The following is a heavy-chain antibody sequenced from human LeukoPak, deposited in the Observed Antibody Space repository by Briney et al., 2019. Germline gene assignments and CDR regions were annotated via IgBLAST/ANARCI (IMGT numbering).Heavy chain of an antibody. J-gene: IGHJ4*02. V-gene: IGHV3-23*01. CDR1: GFTFSSYA. D-gene: IGHD3-16*01. CDR2: ISGGGGST. Sequence: GGSLRLSCAASGFTFSSYAMSWVRQAPGKGLEWVSGISGGGGSTYYADSVRGRFTISRDNSKNTLYLQVNSLRAEDTAVYYCARTRGPNVFGGVHDYWGQGTLVTVSS. CDR3: ARTRGPNVFGGVHDY.